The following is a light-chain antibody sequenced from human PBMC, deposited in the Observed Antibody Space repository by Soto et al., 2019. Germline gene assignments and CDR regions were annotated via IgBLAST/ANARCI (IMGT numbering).Light chain of an antibody. CDR2: KTS. CDR1: QSISTY. CDR3: QQYKTYSRA. J-gene: IGKJ1*01. Sequence: DIQMTQSPSTLSASVGDRVTITCRASQSISTYLAWYQQKPGKAPKLLIYKTSSLESGVPSRFSGSGSGTEFTLTISSLPTDDFATYYCQQYKTYSRAFGQGTKVEIK. V-gene: IGKV1-5*03.